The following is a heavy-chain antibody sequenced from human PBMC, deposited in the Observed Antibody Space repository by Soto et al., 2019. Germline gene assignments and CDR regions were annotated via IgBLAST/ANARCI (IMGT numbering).Heavy chain of an antibody. J-gene: IGHJ4*02. V-gene: IGHV1-18*04. D-gene: IGHD1-26*01. CDR3: ARARMYSGAYHDY. Sequence: ASVKVACKASGYTVSNFGINWVRQAPGQGLEWMGWITPYNGNANYAQKHQDRLTITTDTSTNKAYLELRSLRSDDTAVYFCARARMYSGAYHDYWGQGTLVTVSS. CDR2: ITPYNGNA. CDR1: GYTVSNFG.